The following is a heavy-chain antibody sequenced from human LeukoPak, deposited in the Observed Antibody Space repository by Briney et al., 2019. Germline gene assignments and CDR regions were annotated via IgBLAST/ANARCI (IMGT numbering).Heavy chain of an antibody. Sequence: SETLSLTCTVSGGSISSYYWSWIRQPAGKGLEWIGRIYTSGSTNYNPSLKSRVTMSVDTSKNQFSLKLSSVTAADTAVYYCAREWAVATIESRHFDYWGQGTLVTVSS. J-gene: IGHJ4*02. CDR3: AREWAVATIESRHFDY. V-gene: IGHV4-4*07. D-gene: IGHD5-12*01. CDR1: GGSISSYY. CDR2: IYTSGST.